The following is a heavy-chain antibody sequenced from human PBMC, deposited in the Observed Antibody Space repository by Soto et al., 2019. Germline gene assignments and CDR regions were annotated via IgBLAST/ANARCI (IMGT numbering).Heavy chain of an antibody. D-gene: IGHD3-22*01. Sequence: WETRSLTCAFAGGSISSYYWSLIRQPPGKGLEWIGYIYYSGSTNYNPSLKSRVTISVDTSKNQFSLKLSSVTAADTAVYYCARYLAXYHCASRGYPYRFDPWGHGTLVNVSS. CDR3: ARYLAXYHCASRGYPYRFDP. V-gene: IGHV4-59*08. J-gene: IGHJ5*02. CDR2: IYYSGST. CDR1: GGSISSYY.